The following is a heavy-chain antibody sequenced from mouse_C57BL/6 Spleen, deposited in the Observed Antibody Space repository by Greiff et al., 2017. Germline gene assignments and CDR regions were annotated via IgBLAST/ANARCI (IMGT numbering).Heavy chain of an antibody. CDR1: GYTFTDYE. J-gene: IGHJ2*01. CDR3: TPRQLRLRGFDY. V-gene: IGHV1-15*01. Sequence: VQLQQSGAELVRPGASVTLSCKASGYTFTDYEMHWVKQTPVHGLEWIGAIDPETGGTAYNQKFKGKAILTADKSSSTAYMELRSLTSEDSAVYYCTPRQLRLRGFDYWGQGTTLTVSS. CDR2: IDPETGGT. D-gene: IGHD3-2*02.